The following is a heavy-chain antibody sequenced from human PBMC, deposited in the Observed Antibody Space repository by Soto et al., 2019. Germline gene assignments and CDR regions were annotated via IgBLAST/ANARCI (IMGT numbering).Heavy chain of an antibody. CDR3: ARKNYYYGMDV. J-gene: IGHJ6*02. V-gene: IGHV3-11*05. Sequence: QVQLVESGGGLVKPGGSLRLSCAASGFTFSDYYMSWIRQAPGKGLEWVSYISSSSSYTNYADSVKGRFTISRDNAKNSLYLQMSSLRAEDTAVYYCARKNYYYGMDVWGQGTTVTVSS. CDR1: GFTFSDYY. CDR2: ISSSSSYT.